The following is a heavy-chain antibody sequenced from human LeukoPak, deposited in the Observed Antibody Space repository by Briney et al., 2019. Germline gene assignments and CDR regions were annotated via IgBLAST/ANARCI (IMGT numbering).Heavy chain of an antibody. CDR2: IFPVFGTA. D-gene: IGHD3-10*01. Sequence: SVKVSXKASGGTFSSYAINWVRQAPGQGLEWMGGIFPVFGTANYAQKFQGRVTITADESTSTAYMELSSLRSEDTAVYFCARVSWTSMVRGIITFDYWGQGTLVTVSS. CDR1: GGTFSSYA. V-gene: IGHV1-69*13. J-gene: IGHJ4*02. CDR3: ARVSWTSMVRGIITFDY.